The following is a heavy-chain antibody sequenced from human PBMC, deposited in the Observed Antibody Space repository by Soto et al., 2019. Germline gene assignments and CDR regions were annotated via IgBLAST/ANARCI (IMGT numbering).Heavy chain of an antibody. CDR1: GGSISSGDYY. CDR2: IYYSGST. V-gene: IGHV4-31*03. D-gene: IGHD3-3*01. CDR3: ARWWSGSRQGFDP. J-gene: IGHJ5*02. Sequence: QVQLQESGPGLVKPSQTLSLTCPVSGGSISSGDYYWSWIRQHPGKGLEWIGYIYYSGSTYYNPSLKSRVTISVDTAKNHFSLKLSSVTAADTAVYYCARWWSGSRQGFDPWGQGTLVTVSS.